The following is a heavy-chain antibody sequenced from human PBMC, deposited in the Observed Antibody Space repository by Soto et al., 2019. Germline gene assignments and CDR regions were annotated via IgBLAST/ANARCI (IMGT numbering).Heavy chain of an antibody. Sequence: GGSLRLSCAASGFTFSNAWMSWVRQAPGKGLEWVGRIKSKTDGGTTDYAAPVKGRFTISRDDSKNTLYLQMNSLKTEDTAVYYCTTSRGDFWSGYYRYYYYGMDVWGQGTTVTVS. V-gene: IGHV3-15*01. CDR3: TTSRGDFWSGYYRYYYYGMDV. D-gene: IGHD3-3*01. CDR1: GFTFSNAW. CDR2: IKSKTDGGTT. J-gene: IGHJ6*02.